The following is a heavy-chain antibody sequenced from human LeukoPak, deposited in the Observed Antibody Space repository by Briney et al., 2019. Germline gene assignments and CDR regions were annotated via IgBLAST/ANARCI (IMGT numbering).Heavy chain of an antibody. J-gene: IGHJ6*02. CDR1: GGSISSYY. CDR3: ASSPAYYYYGMDV. V-gene: IGHV4-4*07. Sequence: PSETLSLTCTVSGGSISSYYWSWIRQPAGKGLEWIGRIYTSGSTNCNPSLKSRVTMSVDTSKNQFSLKLSSVTAADTAVYYCASSPAYYYYGMDVWGQGTTVTVSS. CDR2: IYTSGST. D-gene: IGHD2-2*01.